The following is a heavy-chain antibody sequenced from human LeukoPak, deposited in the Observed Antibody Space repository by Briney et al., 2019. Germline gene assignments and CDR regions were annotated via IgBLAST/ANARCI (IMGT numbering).Heavy chain of an antibody. CDR1: GGSISSSSYY. CDR2: IYYSGST. V-gene: IGHV4-39*07. CDR3: ARSASNAVGGLVNWFDP. Sequence: SETLSLTCTVSGGSISSSSYYWGWIRQPPGKGLEWIGSIYYSGSTYYNPSLKSRVTISVDTSKNQFSLKLSSVTAADTAVYYCARSASNAVGGLVNWFDPWGQGTLVTVSS. D-gene: IGHD3-10*01. J-gene: IGHJ5*02.